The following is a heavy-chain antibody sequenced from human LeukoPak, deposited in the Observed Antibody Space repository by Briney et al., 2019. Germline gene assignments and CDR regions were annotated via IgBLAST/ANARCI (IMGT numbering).Heavy chain of an antibody. D-gene: IGHD6-13*01. CDR2: ISGNAGST. J-gene: IGHJ4*02. CDR1: GFTLSSYA. V-gene: IGHV3-23*01. Sequence: PGGSLRLSCAASGFTLSSYAMSWVRQAPGKGLEWVSLISGNAGSTYYADSVKGRFTISRDNSKNTLYLQMNSLTGEDAAVYFCARDIRAHSTSWSTFAYWGQGTVVTVSS. CDR3: ARDIRAHSTSWSTFAY.